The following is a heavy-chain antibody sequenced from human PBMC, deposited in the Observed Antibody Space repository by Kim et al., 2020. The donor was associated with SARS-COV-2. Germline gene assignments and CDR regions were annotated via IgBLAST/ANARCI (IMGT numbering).Heavy chain of an antibody. V-gene: IGHV4-59*13. CDR3: ARAFPGSGSYYGLDY. CDR1: GGSISSYY. J-gene: IGHJ4*02. D-gene: IGHD1-26*01. CDR2: IYYTGST. Sequence: ETLSLTCTVSGGSISSYYWSWIRQPPGKGLEWIGYIYYTGSTIYNPSLKSRVTISVDTSKNQFSLKLTSVTAADTAVYYCARAFPGSGSYYGLDYWGQG.